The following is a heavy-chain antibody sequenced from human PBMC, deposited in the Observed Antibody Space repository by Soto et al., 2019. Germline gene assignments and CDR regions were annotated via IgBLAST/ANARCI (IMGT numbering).Heavy chain of an antibody. D-gene: IGHD2-2*01. CDR1: GGTFSSHA. Sequence: SVKVSCKASGGTFSSHAISWVRQAPGQGLEWMGGIIPIFGTANYAQKFQGRVTITADESTSTAYMELSSLRSEDTAVYYCARDCSSTSCYLWAPDAFDIWGQGTMVTVSS. CDR2: IIPIFGTA. V-gene: IGHV1-69*13. J-gene: IGHJ3*02. CDR3: ARDCSSTSCYLWAPDAFDI.